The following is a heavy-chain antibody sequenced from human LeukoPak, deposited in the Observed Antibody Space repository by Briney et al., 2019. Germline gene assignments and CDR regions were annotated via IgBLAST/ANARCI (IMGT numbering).Heavy chain of an antibody. CDR3: VRHGSVRNYFDSLDY. CDR1: GFTFSSYA. D-gene: IGHD2/OR15-2a*01. CDR2: ISDSGGST. J-gene: IGHJ4*02. V-gene: IGHV3-23*01. Sequence: GGSLRLSCAASGFTFSSYARSWVRQAPGKGLEWVSAISDSGGSTYYADSVNGRFTISRDNYKNTLYQQMNSLRAEDTPVYYCVRHGSVRNYFDSLDYWGQGTLVTVSS.